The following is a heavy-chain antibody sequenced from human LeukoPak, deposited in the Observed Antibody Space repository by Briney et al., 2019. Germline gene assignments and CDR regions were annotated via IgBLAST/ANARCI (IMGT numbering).Heavy chain of an antibody. CDR1: GFTFSDFA. D-gene: IGHD5-18*01. CDR3: ATYRQVMLHFEA. V-gene: IGHV3-23*01. CDR2: TFQGGGEI. J-gene: IGHJ4*02. Sequence: GRSLRLPCAASGFTFSDFAMIWVREPPGKGLEWVSSTFQGGGEIHYADSVRGRFTISRDNSRSTLFLQMNSLRGEDTAIYYCATYRQVMLHFEAWGRGTLVTVSS.